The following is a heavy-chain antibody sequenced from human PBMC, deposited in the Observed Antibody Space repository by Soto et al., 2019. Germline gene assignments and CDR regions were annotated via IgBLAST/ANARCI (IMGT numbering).Heavy chain of an antibody. J-gene: IGHJ6*03. CDR2: INHSGTA. Sequence: SETLSLTCAVYGGSLSGYYWSWVRQSPGKGLEWIGEINHSGTANYNPSLKTRATISADASKHQFSLRLTSVTAADSANYYCTIYLFPTLWTVSRHYMKVGSRGPPVTVSS. D-gene: IGHD3-3*01. CDR1: GGSLSGYY. CDR3: TIYLFPTLWTVSRHYMKV. V-gene: IGHV4-34*01.